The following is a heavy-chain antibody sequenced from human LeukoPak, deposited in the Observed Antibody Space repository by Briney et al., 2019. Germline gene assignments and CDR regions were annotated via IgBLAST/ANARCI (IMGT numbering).Heavy chain of an antibody. CDR2: MNPNSGNT. Sequence: ASVKVSCTASGYTFTSYDINWVRQSTGQGLEWMGWMNPNSGNTGYAQKFQGRVTMTRNTSISTAYMELSSLRSEDTAVYYCAIDVTGAAPYDIWGQGTLVTVSS. D-gene: IGHD2-15*01. V-gene: IGHV1-8*01. CDR1: GYTFTSYD. CDR3: AIDVTGAAPYDI. J-gene: IGHJ4*02.